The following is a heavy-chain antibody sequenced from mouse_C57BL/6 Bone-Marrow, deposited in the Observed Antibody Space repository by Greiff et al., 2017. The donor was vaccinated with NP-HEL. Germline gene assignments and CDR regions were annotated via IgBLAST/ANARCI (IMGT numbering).Heavy chain of an antibody. D-gene: IGHD2-10*01. Sequence: EVQVVESGGGLVQPGGSLKLSCVASGFTFSNYWMNWVRRSPEKGLEWVAQIRLKSDNYATHYAESEKVMFTSSRDDSKSSVYLQMNNLRAEDTGIYYCTSTYYDYWFAYWGQGTLVTVSA. J-gene: IGHJ3*01. V-gene: IGHV6-3*01. CDR2: IRLKSDNYAT. CDR3: TSTYYDYWFAY. CDR1: GFTFSNYW.